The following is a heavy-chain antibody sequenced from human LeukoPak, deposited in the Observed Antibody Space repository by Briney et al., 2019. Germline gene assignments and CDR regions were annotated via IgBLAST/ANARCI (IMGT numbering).Heavy chain of an antibody. CDR3: ARDLPHNCGGDCPWVY. D-gene: IGHD2-21*02. V-gene: IGHV3-74*01. CDR2: INPDGRST. CDR1: GFSFSNSW. J-gene: IGHJ4*02. Sequence: GGSLRLSCAATGFSFSNSWIHWVRQAPGKGLVWVSRINPDGRSTTYADSVRGRFTISRDNAKNTLYLQMSRLRAEDTAVYYCARDLPHNCGGDCPWVYWGQGTLVTVSS.